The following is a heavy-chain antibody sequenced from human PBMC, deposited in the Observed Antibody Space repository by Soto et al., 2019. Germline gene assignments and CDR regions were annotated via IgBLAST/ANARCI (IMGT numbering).Heavy chain of an antibody. CDR1: GFTFSSYS. J-gene: IGHJ4*02. V-gene: IGHV3-48*02. CDR2: ISSTSTTI. D-gene: IGHD1-26*01. CDR3: ARDGGSDSPHDY. Sequence: EVQLVESGGGLVQPGGSLRLSCAASGFTFSSYSMNWVRQAPGKGLEWVSYISSTSTTIYYADSLKGRFTISRDNAKNSLYLQMNSLRDEDTAGYYCARDGGSDSPHDYWGQGTLVTVSS.